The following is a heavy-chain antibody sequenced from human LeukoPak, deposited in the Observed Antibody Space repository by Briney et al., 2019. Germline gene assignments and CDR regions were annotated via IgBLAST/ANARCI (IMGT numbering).Heavy chain of an antibody. CDR2: IKTTTVGGTT. CDR1: GFTFSNVW. J-gene: IGHJ5*02. Sequence: PRGSLRLSCAASGFTFSNVWMTWVRQAPGKGLECVGRIKTTTVGGTTDYAAPVKGRFTISRDDSKNMVYLQMKSLQTEDTAVYYCTTDFFQGYSGSWGQGTLVTVSS. D-gene: IGHD5-12*01. V-gene: IGHV3-15*01. CDR3: TTDFFQGYSGS.